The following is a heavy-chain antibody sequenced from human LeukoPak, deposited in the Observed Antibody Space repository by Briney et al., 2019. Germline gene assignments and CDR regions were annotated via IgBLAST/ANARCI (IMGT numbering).Heavy chain of an antibody. CDR3: ARDRIVVVPAASWAYYYYGMDV. J-gene: IGHJ6*02. CDR2: ISYDGSNK. CDR1: GFTFSSCT. V-gene: IGHV3-30-3*01. D-gene: IGHD2-2*01. Sequence: GRSLRLSCAASGFTFSSCTMHWFRQAPGKGLEWVALISYDGSNKYYADSVKGRFTISRDNSRNTLYLQMNSLRAEDTAVYYCARDRIVVVPAASWAYYYYGMDVWGQGTTVTVSS.